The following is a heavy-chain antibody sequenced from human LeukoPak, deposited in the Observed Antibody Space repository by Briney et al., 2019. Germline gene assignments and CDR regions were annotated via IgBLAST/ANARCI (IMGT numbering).Heavy chain of an antibody. V-gene: IGHV1-2*02. D-gene: IGHD2-15*01. CDR1: GYTFTGYY. CDR2: INPNSGGT. Sequence: ASVKVSCKASGYTFTGYYMHWVRQAPGQGLEWMGWINPNSGGTNYAQKFQGRVTMTRDTSISTAYMELSRLRSDDTAVYYCAKSGGATTGAFDIWGQGTIVTVSS. CDR3: AKSGGATTGAFDI. J-gene: IGHJ3*02.